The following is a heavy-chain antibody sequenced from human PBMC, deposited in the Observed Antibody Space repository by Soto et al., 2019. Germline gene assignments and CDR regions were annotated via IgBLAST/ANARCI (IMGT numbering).Heavy chain of an antibody. J-gene: IGHJ4*02. Sequence: PGGSLRLSCAASGFTFSSYAMHWVRQAPGKGLEWVANIWYDGSKIYYADSVKGRFTISRDNSKNTLYLQLNSLRLEDTAVYYCAKDRPVAYTRGWPQDCWGQGTLVTVSS. D-gene: IGHD2-2*01. CDR1: GFTFSSYA. CDR3: AKDRPVAYTRGWPQDC. V-gene: IGHV3-30*02. CDR2: IWYDGSKI.